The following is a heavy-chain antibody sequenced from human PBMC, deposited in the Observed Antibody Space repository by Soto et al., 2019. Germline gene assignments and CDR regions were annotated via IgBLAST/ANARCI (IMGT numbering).Heavy chain of an antibody. Sequence: LSLTCTVSGGSISSADYYWSWIRQPPGKGLEWIGYIYYSGSTYYNPSLKSRVTISLDTSKNQFSLKLSSVTAADTAVYYCASAVYCGSASCSNWFDPWGQGTLVTVSS. J-gene: IGHJ5*02. CDR2: IYYSGST. D-gene: IGHD2-2*01. V-gene: IGHV4-30-4*01. CDR1: GGSISSADYY. CDR3: ASAVYCGSASCSNWFDP.